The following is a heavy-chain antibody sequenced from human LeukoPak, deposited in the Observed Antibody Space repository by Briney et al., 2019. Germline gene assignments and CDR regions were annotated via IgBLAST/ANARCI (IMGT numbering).Heavy chain of an antibody. CDR1: GFTFSSYG. Sequence: PGRSLRLSCAASGFTFSSYGMHWVRLAPGKGLEWVAVISNDGSNKYYADSVKGRFTISRDNSKNTLYLQMNSLRAEDTAVYYCAKGGHYDSSGYYIQIDWGQGTLVTVSS. V-gene: IGHV3-30*18. D-gene: IGHD3-22*01. J-gene: IGHJ4*02. CDR3: AKGGHYDSSGYYIQID. CDR2: ISNDGSNK.